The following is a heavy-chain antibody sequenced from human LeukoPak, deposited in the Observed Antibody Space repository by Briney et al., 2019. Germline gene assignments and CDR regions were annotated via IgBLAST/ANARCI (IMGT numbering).Heavy chain of an antibody. CDR1: GGSFSGYY. CDR2: INHSGST. V-gene: IGHV4-34*01. D-gene: IGHD2-15*01. Sequence: SETLSLTCGVYGGSFSGYYWSWIRQPPGKGREWIGEINHSGSTNYNPSLKSRVTISVDTSKNQFSLKLSSVTAAHTAVYYCAKESCSGGSCYIFDYWGQGTLVTVSS. J-gene: IGHJ4*02. CDR3: AKESCSGGSCYIFDY.